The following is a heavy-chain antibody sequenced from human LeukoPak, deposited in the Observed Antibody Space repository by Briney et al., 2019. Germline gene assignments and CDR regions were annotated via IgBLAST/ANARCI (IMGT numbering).Heavy chain of an antibody. D-gene: IGHD3-22*01. CDR3: ARESYDSSGQDY. V-gene: IGHV3-23*01. Sequence: GGSLRLSCAASGFTFSSYAMSWVRQAPGKGLEWVSSISVSGGRTDYADSVKGRFTISRDNSKNTLYLQMNSLRAEDTAVYYCARESYDSSGQDYWGQGTLVTVSS. J-gene: IGHJ4*02. CDR2: ISVSGGRT. CDR1: GFTFSSYA.